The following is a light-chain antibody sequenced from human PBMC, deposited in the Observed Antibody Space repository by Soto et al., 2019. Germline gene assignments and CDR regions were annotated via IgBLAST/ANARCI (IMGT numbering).Light chain of an antibody. Sequence: DRRMTQSPASLSATIGDRVTIPCRASQGISTRLAWYQQKPGKAPKLLIYDAFTLQSGVPSRFSGSGSGTEFTLTISSLQPEDFAMYYCQQYGSSPITFGQGTRLEI. CDR2: DAF. V-gene: IGKV1-12*01. CDR1: QGISTR. J-gene: IGKJ5*01. CDR3: QQYGSSPIT.